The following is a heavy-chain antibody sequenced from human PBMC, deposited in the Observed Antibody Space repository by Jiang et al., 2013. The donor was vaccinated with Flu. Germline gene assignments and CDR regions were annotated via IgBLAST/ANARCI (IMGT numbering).Heavy chain of an antibody. D-gene: IGHD5-24*01. J-gene: IGHJ4*02. CDR2: SILVTLES. Sequence: WIGWVRPDCPGKAWSGWGSSILVTLESRYSPSFQGQVTISADKSVNSVYLQWSSLKASDTAMYYCVREPPSSIEVADPQGGGDYWGQGTPVTVSS. CDR3: VREPPSSIEVADPQGGGDY. CDR1: W. V-gene: IGHV5-51*01.